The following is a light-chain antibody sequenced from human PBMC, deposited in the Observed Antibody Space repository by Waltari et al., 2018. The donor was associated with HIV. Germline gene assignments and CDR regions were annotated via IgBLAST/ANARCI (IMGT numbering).Light chain of an antibody. CDR3: AAWDYSLNGLYV. Sequence: QSVLTQPPSASGTPGQSVTISCSGSTSNIGLNTVNWYQHLPGTAPKLLIYGNDQRPSGVPDLFSGSKSGTSASLAISGLQSEDEADYYCAAWDYSLNGLYVFGTGTKVTVV. J-gene: IGLJ1*01. V-gene: IGLV1-44*01. CDR2: GND. CDR1: TSNIGLNT.